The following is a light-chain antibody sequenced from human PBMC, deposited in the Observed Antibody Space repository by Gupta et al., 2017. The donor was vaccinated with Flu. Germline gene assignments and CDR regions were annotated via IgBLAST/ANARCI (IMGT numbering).Light chain of an antibody. CDR2: AAS. J-gene: IGKJ1*01. CDR3: QQSYSYFWT. Sequence: GDKVTITCRASQIISSYLNWYHQKPGRAPKLLISAASTLESGVPSRFSGSGSGTDFTLTNSGLQPEDYGIYYCQQSYSYFWTFGQGTKVDMK. CDR1: QIISSY. V-gene: IGKV1-39*01.